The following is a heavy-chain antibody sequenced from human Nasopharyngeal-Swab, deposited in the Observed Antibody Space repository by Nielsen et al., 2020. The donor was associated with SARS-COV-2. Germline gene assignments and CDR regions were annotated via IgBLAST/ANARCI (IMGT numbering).Heavy chain of an antibody. J-gene: IGHJ1*01. V-gene: IGHV3-7*03. CDR2: IKQDGSEK. Sequence: RQRPGQGLEWVANIKQDGSEKYYVDSVKGRFTISRDNAKNSLYLQMNSLRAEDTAVYYCARDLRHYDFWSGYYTGIYFQHWGQGTLVTVSS. D-gene: IGHD3-3*01. CDR3: ARDLRHYDFWSGYYTGIYFQH.